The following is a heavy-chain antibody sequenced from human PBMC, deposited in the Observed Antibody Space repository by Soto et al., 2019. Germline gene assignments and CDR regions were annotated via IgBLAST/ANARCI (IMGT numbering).Heavy chain of an antibody. CDR1: GGTFSSYA. D-gene: IGHD1-26*01. CDR2: IIPIFGTA. CDR3: ARERWPSAGGIDY. V-gene: IGHV1-69*13. Sequence: GASVKVSCKDSGGTFSSYAISWVRQDPGQGLEWMGGIIPIFGTANYAQKFQGRVTITADESTSTAYMELSSLRSEDTAVYYCARERWPSAGGIDYWGQGTVVTVSS. J-gene: IGHJ4*02.